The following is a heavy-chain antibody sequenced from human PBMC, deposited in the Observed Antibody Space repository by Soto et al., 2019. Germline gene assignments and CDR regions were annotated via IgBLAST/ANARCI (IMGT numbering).Heavy chain of an antibody. D-gene: IGHD3-3*01. CDR1: GGSFSGYY. CDR2: INHSGST. J-gene: IGHJ4*02. Sequence: QVQLQQWGAGLLKPSETLSLTCAVYGGSFSGYYWSWIRQPPGKGLEWIGEINHSGSTNYNPSLKSRVTISVDTSKNQFSLKLSSVTAADTAVYYCARGTPPYDFWSGYYPSDWGQGTLVTVSS. CDR3: ARGTPPYDFWSGYYPSD. V-gene: IGHV4-34*01.